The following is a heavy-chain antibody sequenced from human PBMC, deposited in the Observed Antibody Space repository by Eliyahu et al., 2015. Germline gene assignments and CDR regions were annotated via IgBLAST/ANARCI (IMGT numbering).Heavy chain of an antibody. J-gene: IGHJ4*02. Sequence: QVQLQESGPRQVRPSXTLSLTCTVSGFSVSIDGYHWSWVRQSPGKGLEWIGYLWNRGNTNYNPSLKSRVIISADTSRNQFSLKLRYVTTADAAVYYCARMTNDYGSGSYLFDNWGRGTLVTVS. V-gene: IGHV4-61*08. D-gene: IGHD3-10*01. CDR2: LWNRGNT. CDR1: GFSVSIDGYH. CDR3: ARMTNDYGSGSYLFDN.